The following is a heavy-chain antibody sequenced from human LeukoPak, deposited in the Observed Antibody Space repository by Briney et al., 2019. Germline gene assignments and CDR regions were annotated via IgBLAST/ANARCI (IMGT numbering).Heavy chain of an antibody. Sequence: GGSLRLSCAASGFTFSDYYMSWIRQAPGKGLEWVSYISSSGSTIYYADSVKGRFTISRDNAKNSLYLQVNSLRAEDTAVYYCARDTSEDYVWGSHRYFDYWGQGTLVTVSS. CDR1: GFTFSDYY. J-gene: IGHJ4*02. D-gene: IGHD3-16*02. CDR2: ISSSGSTI. V-gene: IGHV3-11*04. CDR3: ARDTSEDYVWGSHRYFDY.